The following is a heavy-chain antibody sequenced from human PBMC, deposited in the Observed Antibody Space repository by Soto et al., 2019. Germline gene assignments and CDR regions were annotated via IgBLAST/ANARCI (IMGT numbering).Heavy chain of an antibody. CDR2: INAYNGNT. V-gene: IGHV1-18*01. CDR3: ARDRSPIYYYYGMDV. CDR1: GYTFTSYG. J-gene: IGHJ6*02. D-gene: IGHD2-15*01. Sequence: ASVKVSCKASGYTFTSYGISWVRQAPGQGLEWMGWINAYNGNTNYAQKLQGRVTMTTDTSTSTAYMELRSLRSDDTAVYYCARDRSPIYYYYGMDVWGQGTTVTVSS.